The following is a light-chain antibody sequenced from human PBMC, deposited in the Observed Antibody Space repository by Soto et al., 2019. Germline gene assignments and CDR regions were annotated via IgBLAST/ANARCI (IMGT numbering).Light chain of an antibody. V-gene: IGLV3-21*04. CDR2: YDS. J-gene: IGLJ1*01. CDR3: QVWDSSSDPLYV. CDR1: NIGRKS. Sequence: SYELTQPPSVSVAPGKTARLTCGGNNIGRKSVHWYQQRPGQAPVLVIYYDSDRPSGIPERFSGSNSGNTATRTIRRVVAGDESDYYCQVWDSSSDPLYVFVTGTKVTVL.